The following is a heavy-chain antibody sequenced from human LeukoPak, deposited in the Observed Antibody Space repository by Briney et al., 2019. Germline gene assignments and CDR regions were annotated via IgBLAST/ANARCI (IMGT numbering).Heavy chain of an antibody. CDR2: TSYDGSNK. J-gene: IGHJ6*01. Sequence: GRSLRLSCAASGFTLSSYAMHWVRQAPGKGLEWVAVTSYDGSNKHYADSVKGRFTISRDNSKNTLYVQMNSPRAEDTAVYYCARDKVVRLQEYYYYGMDVWGQGTTVTVSS. CDR3: ARDKVVRLQEYYYYGMDV. V-gene: IGHV3-30-3*01. CDR1: GFTLSSYA. D-gene: IGHD3-16*01.